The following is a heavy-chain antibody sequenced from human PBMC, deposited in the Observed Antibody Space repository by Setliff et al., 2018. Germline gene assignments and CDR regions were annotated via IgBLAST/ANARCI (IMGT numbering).Heavy chain of an antibody. CDR3: ARGGSSLLDY. Sequence: EASVKVSCKASGYSFSNYGITWVRQVPGQGLEWMGWISSYNGNTDYAQNFQGRVTLTTDTSTSTAYMELRSLRSDDTAVYCCARGGSSLLDYWGQGTLVTVS. CDR2: ISSYNGNT. V-gene: IGHV1-18*01. J-gene: IGHJ4*02. CDR1: GYSFSNYG. D-gene: IGHD3-16*01.